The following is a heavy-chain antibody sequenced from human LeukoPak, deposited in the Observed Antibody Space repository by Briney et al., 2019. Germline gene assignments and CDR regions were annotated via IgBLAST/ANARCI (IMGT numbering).Heavy chain of an antibody. Sequence: GASVKVSCKASGYTFTGYYMHWVRQAPGQGLEWMGWINPNSGGTNYAQKFQGWVTMTRDTSISTAYMELSRLRSDDTAVYYCARDSVPAATRWAEDYGMDVWGQGTTVTVSS. V-gene: IGHV1-2*04. CDR3: ARDSVPAATRWAEDYGMDV. CDR2: INPNSGGT. J-gene: IGHJ6*02. D-gene: IGHD2-2*01. CDR1: GYTFTGYY.